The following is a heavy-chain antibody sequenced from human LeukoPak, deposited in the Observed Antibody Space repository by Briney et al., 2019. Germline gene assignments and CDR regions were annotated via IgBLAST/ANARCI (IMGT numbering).Heavy chain of an antibody. CDR2: IYYSGST. Sequence: SSETLSLTCTVSGGSISSGGYYWSWIRQHPGKGLEWIGYIYYSGSTYYNPPLKSRVTISVDTSKNQFSLKLSSVTAADTAVYYCARTLPTRNDYGGSDAFDIWGQGTMVTVSS. V-gene: IGHV4-31*03. CDR1: GGSISSGGYY. J-gene: IGHJ3*02. CDR3: ARTLPTRNDYGGSDAFDI. D-gene: IGHD4-23*01.